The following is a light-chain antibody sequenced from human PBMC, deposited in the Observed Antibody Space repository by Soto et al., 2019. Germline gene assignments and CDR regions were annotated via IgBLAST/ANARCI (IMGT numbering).Light chain of an antibody. J-gene: IGKJ4*01. V-gene: IGKV1-39*01. CDR2: AAS. Sequence: DIQMTQSPSSLSASVGDRVTITCRASQSISSYLNWYQQKPGIAPKLLIYAASSLQSGVPSRFSGSGSGTEFTLTISSLQPVDFATYYCQQSYSTPLTFGGGTKVEIK. CDR1: QSISSY. CDR3: QQSYSTPLT.